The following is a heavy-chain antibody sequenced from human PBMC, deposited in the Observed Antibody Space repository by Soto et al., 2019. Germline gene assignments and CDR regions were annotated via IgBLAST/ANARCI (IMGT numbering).Heavy chain of an antibody. Sequence: EVQLLESGGGLVQPGGSLRLSCAASGFTFSSYAMRWVRQAPGKGLEWVSAISGSGDSTYYADSVKGRFTTSRDNSKNTLYLHMNSLRADDTAVYYCARRGSGSYYDYLGQGTLVTVSS. CDR3: ARRGSGSYYDY. CDR2: ISGSGDST. J-gene: IGHJ4*02. V-gene: IGHV3-23*01. CDR1: GFTFSSYA. D-gene: IGHD1-26*01.